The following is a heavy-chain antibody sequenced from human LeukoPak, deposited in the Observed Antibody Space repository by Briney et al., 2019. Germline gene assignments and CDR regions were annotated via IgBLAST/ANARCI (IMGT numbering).Heavy chain of an antibody. J-gene: IGHJ5*02. V-gene: IGHV4-61*01. D-gene: IGHD3-10*01. CDR3: ARDFYYGSGSSYSNWFDP. CDR2: IYYTGST. CDR1: GDSVSSDSYY. Sequence: PSETLSLTCTVSGDSVSSDSYYWSWIRQPPGKGLEWIGYIYYTGSTNCNPSLKSRVTISVDTSKNQFSLKLSSVTAADTAVYYCARDFYYGSGSSYSNWFDPWGQGTLVTVSS.